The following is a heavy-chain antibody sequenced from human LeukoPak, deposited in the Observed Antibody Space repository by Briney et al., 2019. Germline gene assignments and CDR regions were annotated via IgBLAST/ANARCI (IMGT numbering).Heavy chain of an antibody. V-gene: IGHV3-23*01. Sequence: PGGSLRLSCAASGFTFSSYAMSWVRQAPGKGLEWVSAISGSGGSTYYADSVKGRFTISRDNSKNTLYLQMNSLRAEDTAVYYCARDPVVVTAGGYFDYWGQGTLVTVSS. D-gene: IGHD2-15*01. CDR1: GFTFSSYA. CDR2: ISGSGGST. CDR3: ARDPVVVTAGGYFDY. J-gene: IGHJ4*02.